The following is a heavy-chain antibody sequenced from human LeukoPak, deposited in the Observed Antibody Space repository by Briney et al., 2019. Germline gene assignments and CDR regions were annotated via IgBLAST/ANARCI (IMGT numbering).Heavy chain of an antibody. CDR3: AKDLARYYYDSSGYFFDY. J-gene: IGHJ4*02. CDR2: IWYDGSTE. Sequence: GTSLRLSCAASEFTFSYYGMHWVRQAPGTGLEWVAVIWYDGSTEYYADSVKGRFTISRDNSKNTLYLQMNSLRAEDTAVYYCAKDLARYYYDSSGYFFDYWGQGTLVTVSS. D-gene: IGHD3-22*01. V-gene: IGHV3-33*06. CDR1: EFTFSYYG.